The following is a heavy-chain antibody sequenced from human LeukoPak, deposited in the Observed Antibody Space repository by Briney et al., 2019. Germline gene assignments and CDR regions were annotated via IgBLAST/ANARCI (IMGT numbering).Heavy chain of an antibody. J-gene: IGHJ4*02. D-gene: IGHD3-16*02. CDR1: GGSVSSGSYY. CDR3: AIYDYVWGSHRYDY. V-gene: IGHV4-61*01. CDR2: IYYSGST. Sequence: SETLSLTCTVSGGSVSSGSYYWSWIRQPPGKGLEWIGYIYYSGSTNYNPSLKSRVTISGDTSKNQFSLKLSSVTAADTAVYYCAIYDYVWGSHRYDYWGQGTLVTVYS.